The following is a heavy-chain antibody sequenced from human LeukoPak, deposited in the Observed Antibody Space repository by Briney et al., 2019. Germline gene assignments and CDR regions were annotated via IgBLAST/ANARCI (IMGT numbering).Heavy chain of an antibody. CDR3: AKDIDGVVRAFDI. D-gene: IGHD4-23*01. J-gene: IGHJ3*02. Sequence: GGSLRLSCAASGFTFDDYAMHWGRQAPGKGLERVSGISWNSGSIGYADSVKGRFTISRDNAKNSLYLQMTSLRAEDTALYYCAKDIDGVVRAFDIWGQGTMVTVSS. CDR1: GFTFDDYA. CDR2: ISWNSGSI. V-gene: IGHV3-9*01.